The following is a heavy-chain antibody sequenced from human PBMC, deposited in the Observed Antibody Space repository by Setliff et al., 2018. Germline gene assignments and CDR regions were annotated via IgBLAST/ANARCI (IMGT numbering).Heavy chain of an antibody. D-gene: IGHD3-16*01. V-gene: IGHV4-61*02. J-gene: IGHJ5*02. CDR3: ARDITREPYTGGFYHFDP. CDR1: GGSVSSGSYY. Sequence: TSETLSLTCTVSGGSVSSGSYYWSWIRQPAGKGLEWIGRIYTSGSTNYNPSLKSRVTISVDASNNQVSLDLSSVTAADSAVYYCARDITREPYTGGFYHFDPWGQGALVTVSS. CDR2: IYTSGST.